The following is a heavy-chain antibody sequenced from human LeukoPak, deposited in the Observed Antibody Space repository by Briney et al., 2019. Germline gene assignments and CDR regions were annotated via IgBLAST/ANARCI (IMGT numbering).Heavy chain of an antibody. V-gene: IGHV3-23*01. Sequence: PGGSLRLSCAASGFTFSSYSMNWVRQAPGKGLEWVSTVSGSGGSTYYADSVKGRFTISRDNSKSTLFLQMNSLRAEDTALYYCTTLGGSGRNYYYMDVWGKGTTVTISS. J-gene: IGHJ6*03. CDR2: VSGSGGST. CDR3: TTLGGSGRNYYYMDV. CDR1: GFTFSSYS. D-gene: IGHD3-10*01.